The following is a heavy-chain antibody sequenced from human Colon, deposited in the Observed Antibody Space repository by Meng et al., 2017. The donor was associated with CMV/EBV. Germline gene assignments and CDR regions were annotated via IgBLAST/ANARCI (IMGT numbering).Heavy chain of an antibody. CDR1: GYTFTTYD. Sequence: ASVKVSCKASGYTFTTYDINWVRQAPGHGLEWMGWMNPNSGNTGYAQKFRGRVTMTSDNSESTAYMELSSLRSEDTAVYYCARMDWGTPSSLDYYAMDVWGQGTTVTVSS. V-gene: IGHV1-8*01. CDR3: ARMDWGTPSSLDYYAMDV. J-gene: IGHJ6*02. CDR2: MNPNSGNT. D-gene: IGHD3/OR15-3a*01.